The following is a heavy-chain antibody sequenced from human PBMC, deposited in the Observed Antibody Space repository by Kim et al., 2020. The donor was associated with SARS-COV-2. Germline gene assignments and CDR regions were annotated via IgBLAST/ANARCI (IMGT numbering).Heavy chain of an antibody. CDR3: AKDVWDYSGMDA. Sequence: YGGTVKGRLTISRDTSKTPVYLQMNSLRAEDTAVYYCAKDVWDYSGMDAWGPGTTVTVSS. D-gene: IGHD1-26*01. V-gene: IGHV3-23*01. J-gene: IGHJ6*01.